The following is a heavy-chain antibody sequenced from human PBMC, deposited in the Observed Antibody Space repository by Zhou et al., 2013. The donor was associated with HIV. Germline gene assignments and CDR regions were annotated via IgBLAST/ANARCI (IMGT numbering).Heavy chain of an antibody. J-gene: IGHJ4*02. CDR2: IIPTFGRT. Sequence: QVQLVQSGAEVKKPGSSVKVSCKASGGTFSSYGLSWVRQAPGQGPEWMGGIIPTFGRTDYAQKFQGRVTITTDESTSTAYMELNSLRSEDTAVYYCARTYSSGWGFDYWGQGTLVTVSS. CDR3: ARTYSSGWGFDY. V-gene: IGHV1-69*05. CDR1: GGTFSSYG. D-gene: IGHD6-19*01.